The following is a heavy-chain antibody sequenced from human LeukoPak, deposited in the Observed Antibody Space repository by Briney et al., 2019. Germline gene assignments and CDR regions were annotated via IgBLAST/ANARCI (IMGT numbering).Heavy chain of an antibody. D-gene: IGHD4-17*01. CDR1: GGSFSGYY. CDR2: INHSGST. CDR3: ARKDYGFYFDY. V-gene: IGHV4-34*01. Sequence: SETLSLTCAVYGGSFSGYYWSWIRQPPGKGLEWIGEINHSGSTNYNPSLKSRVTISVDTSKNQFSLKLSSVTAADTAVYYCARKDYGFYFDYWGQGTLVTVSS. J-gene: IGHJ4*02.